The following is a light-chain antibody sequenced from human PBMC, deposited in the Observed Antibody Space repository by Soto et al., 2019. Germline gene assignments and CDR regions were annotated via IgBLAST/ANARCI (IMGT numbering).Light chain of an antibody. V-gene: IGKV3-20*01. Sequence: IVLTQSPDTLSLSPGDRATLSCRASTSVSSSYLAWYQQKPGQAPRLLIYGASSRATGIPDRFSGSGSGTDFTLTINRLEPEDFAVYYCQQYGSSSYTFGQGTKLEIK. CDR1: TSVSSSY. J-gene: IGKJ2*01. CDR2: GAS. CDR3: QQYGSSSYT.